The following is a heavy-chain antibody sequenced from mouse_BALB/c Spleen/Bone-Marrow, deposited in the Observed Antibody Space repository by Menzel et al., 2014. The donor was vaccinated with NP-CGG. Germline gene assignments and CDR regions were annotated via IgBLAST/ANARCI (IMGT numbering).Heavy chain of an antibody. J-gene: IGHJ4*01. Sequence: EVQVVESGGGLVQPGGSLKLSCAASGFTFSGYTMSWVRQTPEKRLEWVAYISNGGGSTYYPDTVKGRFTISRDNAKNTLYLQMSSLKSEDTAMYYCARGLRGYAMDYWGQGTSVTVSS. CDR1: GFTFSGYT. CDR3: ARGLRGYAMDY. CDR2: ISNGGGST. V-gene: IGHV5-12-2*01. D-gene: IGHD2-4*01.